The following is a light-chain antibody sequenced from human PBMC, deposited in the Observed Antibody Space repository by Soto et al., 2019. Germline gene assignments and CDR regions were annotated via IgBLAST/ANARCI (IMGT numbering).Light chain of an antibody. CDR1: QSVSSSY. CDR3: QQYGSSPPYT. Sequence: ELVLTQSPGNLSLSPWERATLSCRASQSVSSSYLAWYQQKPGQAPRLLIYGASSRATGIPDRFSGSGSGTDFTLTISRLEPEDFAVYYCQQYGSSPPYTFGQGTRLENK. CDR2: GAS. V-gene: IGKV3-20*01. J-gene: IGKJ5*01.